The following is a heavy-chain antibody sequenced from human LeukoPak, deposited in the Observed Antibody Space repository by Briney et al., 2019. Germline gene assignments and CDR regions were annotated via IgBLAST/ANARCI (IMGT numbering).Heavy chain of an antibody. J-gene: IGHJ4*02. V-gene: IGHV4-39*01. Sequence: PSETLSLTCTVSGGSISSSSYYWGWIRQPPGKGLEWIGSIYYSGSTYYNPSLKSRVTISVDTSKNQFSLKLSSVTAADTAVYYCARQHRQLVHFDYWDQGTLVTVSS. CDR2: IYYSGST. D-gene: IGHD6-13*01. CDR1: GGSISSSSYY. CDR3: ARQHRQLVHFDY.